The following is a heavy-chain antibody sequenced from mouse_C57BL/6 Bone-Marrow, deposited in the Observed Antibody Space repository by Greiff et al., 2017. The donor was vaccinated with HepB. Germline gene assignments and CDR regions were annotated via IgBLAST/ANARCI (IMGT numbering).Heavy chain of an antibody. CDR1: GYAFSSSW. CDR3: ASRRNYYGSSYDWYFDV. CDR2: IYPGDGDT. J-gene: IGHJ1*03. Sequence: VQLQQSGPELVKPGASVKISCKASGYAFSSSWMNWVKQRPGKGLEWIGRIYPGDGDTNYNGKFKGKATLTADKSSSTAYMQLSSLTSEDSAVYFCASRRNYYGSSYDWYFDVWGTGTTVTVSS. V-gene: IGHV1-82*01. D-gene: IGHD1-1*01.